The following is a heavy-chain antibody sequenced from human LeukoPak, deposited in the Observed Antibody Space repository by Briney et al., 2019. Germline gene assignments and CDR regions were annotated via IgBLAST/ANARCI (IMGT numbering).Heavy chain of an antibody. V-gene: IGHV1-18*01. CDR1: GYTFIRNG. Sequence: WASVKVSCKASGYTFIRNGISWVRQAPGQGLEWMGWISPYNENRKYLQKLQGSVTLSTDTSTSTAYMELRSLTSDDTAVYYCAREESIGRYQFLHDYWGQGTLVTVSS. CDR3: AREESIGRYQFLHDY. CDR2: ISPYNENR. J-gene: IGHJ4*02. D-gene: IGHD1-26*01.